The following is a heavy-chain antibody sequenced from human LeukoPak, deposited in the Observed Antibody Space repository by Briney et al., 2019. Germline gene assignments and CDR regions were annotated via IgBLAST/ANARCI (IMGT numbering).Heavy chain of an antibody. CDR1: GYTFTTYA. CDR3: ARDKRVAVAGTYIYYYYMDV. D-gene: IGHD6-19*01. V-gene: IGHV1-18*01. J-gene: IGHJ6*03. CDR2: ISAYYGNT. Sequence: ASVKVSCKASGYTFTTYAISWVRQAPGQGLEWMGWISAYYGNTTYAQKFQGRVTMTTDTSTSTAYMELRSLRSDDTAVYYCARDKRVAVAGTYIYYYYMDVWGNGTTVTISS.